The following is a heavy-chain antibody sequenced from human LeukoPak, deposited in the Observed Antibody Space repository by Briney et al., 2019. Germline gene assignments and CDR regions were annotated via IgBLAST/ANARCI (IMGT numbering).Heavy chain of an antibody. V-gene: IGHV4-34*01. CDR1: GVYFSGYY. Sequence: PSETLSLTCAVYGVYFSGYYWSWIRQPPGKGLEWIGEINHSGSTNYNPSLQSRVTISVGTPKNQLSLKLSSVTAAATAVYYCARGFRGYCSGGSCYRKVLFDYWGQGTLVTVSS. CDR3: ARGFRGYCSGGSCYRKVLFDY. CDR2: INHSGST. D-gene: IGHD2-15*01. J-gene: IGHJ4*02.